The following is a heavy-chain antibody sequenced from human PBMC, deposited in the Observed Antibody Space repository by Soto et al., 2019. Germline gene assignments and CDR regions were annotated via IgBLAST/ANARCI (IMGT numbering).Heavy chain of an antibody. CDR2: ISYDGSNK. J-gene: IGHJ4*02. V-gene: IGHV3-30*18. D-gene: IGHD1-26*01. CDR3: AKGERYSGSYWSLDY. CDR1: GFTFSSYG. Sequence: QVQLVESGGGVVQPGRSLRLSCAASGFTFSSYGMHWVRQAPGKGLEWVAVISYDGSNKYYADSVKGRFTISRDNSKNTLYLQMNSLRAKDTAVYYCAKGERYSGSYWSLDYWGQGTLVTVSS.